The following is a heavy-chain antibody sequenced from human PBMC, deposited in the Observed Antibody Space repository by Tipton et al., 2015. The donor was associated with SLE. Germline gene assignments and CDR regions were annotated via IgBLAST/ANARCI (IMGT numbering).Heavy chain of an antibody. J-gene: IGHJ4*02. CDR2: INHSGST. CDR1: GRSFSGYY. V-gene: IGHV4-34*01. Sequence: TLSLTCAVYGRSFSGYYWSWIRQPPGKGLEWRGEINHSGSTNYNPSLKSRVTISVDTSKNQFSLKLNSVTAADTAVYYCARRPGTYGFWSGYHSFDYWGQGTLAAVSS. CDR3: ARRPGTYGFWSGYHSFDY. D-gene: IGHD3-3*01.